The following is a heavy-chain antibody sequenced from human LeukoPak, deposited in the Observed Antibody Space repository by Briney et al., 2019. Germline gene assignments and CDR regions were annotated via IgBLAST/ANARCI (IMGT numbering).Heavy chain of an antibody. CDR3: ARVRYYYDSSGYYFDAFDI. J-gene: IGHJ3*02. CDR2: ISAYSGNT. Sequence: ASVKVSCKASGYTFTSYGISWVRQAPGQGLEWMGWISAYSGNTNYAQKLQGRVTMTTDTSTSTAYMELRSLRSDDTAVYYCARVRYYYDSSGYYFDAFDIWGQGTMVTVSS. D-gene: IGHD3-22*01. V-gene: IGHV1-18*01. CDR1: GYTFTSYG.